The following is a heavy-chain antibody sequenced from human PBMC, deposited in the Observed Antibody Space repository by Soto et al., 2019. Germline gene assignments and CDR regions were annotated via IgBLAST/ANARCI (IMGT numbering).Heavy chain of an antibody. CDR1: GFIFSDHY. J-gene: IGHJ6*02. V-gene: IGHV3-72*01. CDR3: AGRMASFGPGMDV. Sequence: PGGSLRLSCAASGFIFSDHYMDWVRQAPGKGLEWVGRSRNKANSYTTEYAASVKGRFTISIDDSKNSLYLQMNSLKTEDTAVYYGAGRMASFGPGMDVWGQVTTVTVSS. D-gene: IGHD2-8*01. CDR2: SRNKANSYTT.